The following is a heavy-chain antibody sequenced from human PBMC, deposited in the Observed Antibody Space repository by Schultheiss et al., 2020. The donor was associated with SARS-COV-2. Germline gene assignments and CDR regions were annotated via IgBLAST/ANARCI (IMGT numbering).Heavy chain of an antibody. D-gene: IGHD6-13*01. CDR3: ARGISSWYVVGHYFDY. V-gene: IGHV4-59*01. CDR1: GGSISSYY. Sequence: SETLSLTCSVSGGSISSYYWSWIRQPPGKGLEWIGYIYYSGSTNYNPSLKSRVTISVDTSKNQFSLKLNSVTAADTAVYFCARGISSWYVVGHYFDYWGQGTTVTVSS. CDR2: IYYSGST. J-gene: IGHJ4*03.